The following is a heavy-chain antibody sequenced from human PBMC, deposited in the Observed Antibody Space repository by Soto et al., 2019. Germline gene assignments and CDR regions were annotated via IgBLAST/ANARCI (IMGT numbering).Heavy chain of an antibody. CDR3: AKDYSSSWYNNWFDP. Sequence: GGSLRLSCAASGFTFSSYAMSWVRQAPGKGLEWVSGISGNSGSTDYADSVKGRFTISRDNSKNSLYLQMNSLRAEDTALYYCAKDYSSSWYNNWFDPWGQGTLVTVSS. V-gene: IGHV3-23*01. CDR1: GFTFSSYA. CDR2: ISGNSGST. J-gene: IGHJ5*02. D-gene: IGHD6-13*01.